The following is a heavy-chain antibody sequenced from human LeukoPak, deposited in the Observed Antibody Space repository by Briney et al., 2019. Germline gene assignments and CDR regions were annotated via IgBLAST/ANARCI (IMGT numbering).Heavy chain of an antibody. J-gene: IGHJ4*02. V-gene: IGHV4-61*02. D-gene: IGHD2-21*02. Sequence: SETLSLTCTVSGGSISSGSYYWSWIRQPAGKGLEWIGRIYTSGSTNYNPSLKSRATISVDTSKNQFSLKLSSVTAADTAVYYCARAPAYCGGDCYSGVFDYWGQGTLVTVSS. CDR1: GGSISSGSYY. CDR3: ARAPAYCGGDCYSGVFDY. CDR2: IYTSGST.